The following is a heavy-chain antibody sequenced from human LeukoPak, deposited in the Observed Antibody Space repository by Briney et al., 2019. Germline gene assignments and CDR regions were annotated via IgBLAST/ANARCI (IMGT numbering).Heavy chain of an antibody. CDR2: TYYRSKWYN. CDR1: GDSVSSNSAA. Sequence: SQTLSLTCAISGDSVSSNSAAWNWVRQSPSRGLEWLGRTYYRSKWYNDYAVSVKSRITINPDTSKNQFSLQLNSVTPVDTAVYYCARARYNWNDADAFDIWGQGTMVTVSS. V-gene: IGHV6-1*01. D-gene: IGHD1-1*01. J-gene: IGHJ3*02. CDR3: ARARYNWNDADAFDI.